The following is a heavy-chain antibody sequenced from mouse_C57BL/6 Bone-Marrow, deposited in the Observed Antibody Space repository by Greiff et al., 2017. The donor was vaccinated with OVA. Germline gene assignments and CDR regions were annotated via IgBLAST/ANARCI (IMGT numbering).Heavy chain of an antibody. CDR1: GYTFTSYW. V-gene: IGHV1-69*01. Sequence: QVQLQQPGAELVMPGASVKLSCKASGYTFTSYWMHWVKQRPGQGLEWIGEIDPSDSYTNYNQKFKGKSTLTVDQSSSTAYMQLSSLTSEDSAVYYCARKLRVRWFAYWGQGTLVTVSA. J-gene: IGHJ3*01. D-gene: IGHD3-2*02. CDR2: IDPSDSYT. CDR3: ARKLRVRWFAY.